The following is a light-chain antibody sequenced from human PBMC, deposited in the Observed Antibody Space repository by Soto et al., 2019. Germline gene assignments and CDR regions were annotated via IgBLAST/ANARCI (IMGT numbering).Light chain of an antibody. Sequence: NFMLTQPHSMSESPGKTVTISCTRSSGSIASSYVQWYQQRPGSSPSIVIYEDDQSSSWVPDLFSGSIDRASNSASLTISGLKSEDEADYYCQSYDSGTVVFGGGTKLTVL. CDR1: SGSIASSY. V-gene: IGLV6-57*01. J-gene: IGLJ2*01. CDR2: EDD. CDR3: QSYDSGTVV.